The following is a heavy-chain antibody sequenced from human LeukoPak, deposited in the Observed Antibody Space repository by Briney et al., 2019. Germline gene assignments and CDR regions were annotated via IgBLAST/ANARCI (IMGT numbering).Heavy chain of an antibody. Sequence: SETLSLTCDVSGGSISRGGYYWSWIRQHPGKGLEWIGSIYYSGSPYYNPSLKSGVTITADASKSQFSLKLTSVTAADTAVYYCARLGSGDAFDIWGQGTMVTVSS. CDR1: GGSISRGGYY. D-gene: IGHD6-19*01. CDR3: ARLGSGDAFDI. CDR2: IYYSGSP. J-gene: IGHJ3*02. V-gene: IGHV4-31*11.